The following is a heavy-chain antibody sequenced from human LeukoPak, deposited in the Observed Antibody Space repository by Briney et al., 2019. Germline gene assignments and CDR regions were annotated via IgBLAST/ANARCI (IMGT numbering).Heavy chain of an antibody. J-gene: IGHJ4*02. CDR2: ISGSGGST. Sequence: GGSLRLSCAASGFTFSSYAMSWVRQAPGKGLEWVSAISGSGGSTYYADSVKGRFTISRDNSKNTLYPQMNSLRAEDTALYYCAKDRVAAAALYYFDYWGQGTLVTVSS. V-gene: IGHV3-23*01. D-gene: IGHD6-13*01. CDR3: AKDRVAAAALYYFDY. CDR1: GFTFSSYA.